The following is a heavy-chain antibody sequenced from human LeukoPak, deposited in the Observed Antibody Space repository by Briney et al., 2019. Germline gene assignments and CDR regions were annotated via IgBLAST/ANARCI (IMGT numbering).Heavy chain of an antibody. CDR1: GFTFSSYT. Sequence: KPGGSLRLSCAASGFTFSSYTMNWVRQAPGKGLEWVSSISPSSSNIYYADSVKGRFTISRDNAKNSLYLQMNSLRAEDTAVYYCARSLRAFDIWGHGTMVTVSS. CDR2: ISPSSSNI. J-gene: IGHJ3*02. CDR3: ARSLRAFDI. V-gene: IGHV3-21*01.